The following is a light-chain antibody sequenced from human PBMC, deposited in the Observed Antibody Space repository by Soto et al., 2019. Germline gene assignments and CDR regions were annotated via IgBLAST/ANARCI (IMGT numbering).Light chain of an antibody. Sequence: QPVLTQSPSASASLGASVKLTCTLSSGHSSYAIAWHQQHPEKGPRYLMKLNSDGSHSEGDGIPDRFSGSSSGADRYLTISSLQSEDEADYYCQTWGTATVVFGGGTKLTVL. CDR2: LNSDGSH. V-gene: IGLV4-69*01. CDR3: QTWGTATVV. CDR1: SGHSSYA. J-gene: IGLJ2*01.